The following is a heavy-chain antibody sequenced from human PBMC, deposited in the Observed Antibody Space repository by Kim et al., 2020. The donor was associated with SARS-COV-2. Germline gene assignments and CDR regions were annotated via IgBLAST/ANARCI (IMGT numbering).Heavy chain of an antibody. Sequence: GGSLRLSCAASGFTFGTSTMTWVRQAPGKGLQWVASKTGTGRTTSYEVSVKGRFTISRDNSRNTLFLQMSSLRAEDTAIYYCAREAREGWFFDLWGRGTLVTVSS. CDR1: GFTFGTST. J-gene: IGHJ2*01. D-gene: IGHD1-26*01. CDR3: AREAREGWFFDL. CDR2: KTGTGRTT. V-gene: IGHV3-23*01.